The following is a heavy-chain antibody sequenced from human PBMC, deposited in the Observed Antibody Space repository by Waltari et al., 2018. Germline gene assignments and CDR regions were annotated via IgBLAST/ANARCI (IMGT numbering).Heavy chain of an antibody. D-gene: IGHD1-26*01. CDR1: GFTFSSYA. CDR2: ISYDGSNK. CDR3: ASWDEAFDY. V-gene: IGHV3-30-3*01. J-gene: IGHJ4*02. Sequence: QVQLVESGGGVVQPGRSLRLSCAASGFTFSSYAMHWVRQAPGKGLEGVAVISYDGSNKYYADSVKGRFTISRDNSKNTLYLQMNSLRAEDTAVYYCASWDEAFDYWGQGTLVTVSS.